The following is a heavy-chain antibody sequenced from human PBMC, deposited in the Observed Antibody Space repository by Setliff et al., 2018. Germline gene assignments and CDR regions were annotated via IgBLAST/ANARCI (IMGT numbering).Heavy chain of an antibody. CDR3: VRGLPFDY. J-gene: IGHJ4*02. Sequence: GGSLRLSCAASGFTVSSNYMSWVRQAPGKGPEYVSIIYTDGTTYYTDSVKGRFTISRDNSKNTLYLQLNSLRAEDTAVYYYVRGLPFDYWGQGTLVTVSS. CDR2: IYTDGTT. CDR1: GFTVSSNY. V-gene: IGHV3-66*01.